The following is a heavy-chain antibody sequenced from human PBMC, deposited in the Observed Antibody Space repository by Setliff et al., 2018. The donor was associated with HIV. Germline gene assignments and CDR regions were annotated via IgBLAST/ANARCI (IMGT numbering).Heavy chain of an antibody. CDR1: GFAFSSYA. D-gene: IGHD1-7*01. CDR3: AKDARWNYVGFDY. Sequence: GGSLRLSCAGSGFAFSSYAMSWVRLTPGKGLEWVSGITDSGSTTYYDDSVKGRFTISRDNSKNTLYLQINSLRAEDTAVYYCAKDARWNYVGFDYWGQGTLVTVSS. J-gene: IGHJ4*02. CDR2: ITDSGSTT. V-gene: IGHV3-23*01.